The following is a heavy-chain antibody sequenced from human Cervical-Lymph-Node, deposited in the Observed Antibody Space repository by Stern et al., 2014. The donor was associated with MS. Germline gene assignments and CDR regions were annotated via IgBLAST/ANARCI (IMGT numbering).Heavy chain of an antibody. CDR3: ARGRSAWSVDAFDI. J-gene: IGHJ3*02. CDR2: IWHDGSNN. V-gene: IGHV3-33*01. Sequence: QVQLVQSGGGVVQPGRSLRLSCAASGFSFNTHAMHWVRQAPGKGLQWVAVIWHDGSNNYYGDSVKGRSTISRDNSKDTVYLQMNSLRAEDTALYYCARGRSAWSVDAFDIWGQGTMVTVTS. CDR1: GFSFNTHA. D-gene: IGHD6-13*01.